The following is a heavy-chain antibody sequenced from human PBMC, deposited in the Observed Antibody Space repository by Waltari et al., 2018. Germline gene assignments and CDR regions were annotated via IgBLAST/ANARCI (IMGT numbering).Heavy chain of an antibody. V-gene: IGHV3-21*01. CDR3: ATGGWGFYLDN. CDR1: GFTFLCYS. J-gene: IGHJ4*02. CDR2: ISSTGTYT. Sequence: EVQLVESGGGLVKPGGSLRLTWAASGFTFLCYSMNWVRQAPGTGLELISSISSTGTYTHYADSVKGRFTISRDNAKNSLYLQMNSLRAEDTGVYWCATGGWGFYLDNWGQGTLVTFSS. D-gene: IGHD7-27*01.